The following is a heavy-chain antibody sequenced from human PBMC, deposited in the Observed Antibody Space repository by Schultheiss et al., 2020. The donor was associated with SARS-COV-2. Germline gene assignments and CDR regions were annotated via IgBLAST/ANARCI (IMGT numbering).Heavy chain of an antibody. CDR2: ISAYNGNT. Sequence: ASVKVSCKASGYTFTSYGISWVRQAPGQGLEWMGWISAYNGNTNYAQKLQGRVTMTTDTSTSTAYMELRSLRSDDTAVYYCARAGYCSSTSCDIGWFDPWGQGGLVTVSS. D-gene: IGHD2-2*01. V-gene: IGHV1-18*01. CDR1: GYTFTSYG. J-gene: IGHJ5*02. CDR3: ARAGYCSSTSCDIGWFDP.